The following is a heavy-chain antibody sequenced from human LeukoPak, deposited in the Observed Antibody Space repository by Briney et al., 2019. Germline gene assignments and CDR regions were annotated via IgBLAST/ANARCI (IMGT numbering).Heavy chain of an antibody. D-gene: IGHD1-26*01. CDR3: AKDQYSGSYSTFDY. CDR1: GFTFSSYG. CDR2: IGGSGDRT. Sequence: GGSLRLSCAASGFTFSSYGMSWVRQAPEKGLEWVSVIGGSGDRTYYADFVKGRFTISRDISKNTLYLQMNSLRAEDTAVYYCAKDQYSGSYSTFDYWGQGTLVTVSS. V-gene: IGHV3-23*01. J-gene: IGHJ4*02.